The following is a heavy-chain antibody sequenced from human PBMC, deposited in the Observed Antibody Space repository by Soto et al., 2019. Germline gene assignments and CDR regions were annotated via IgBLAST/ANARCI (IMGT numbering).Heavy chain of an antibody. J-gene: IGHJ4*02. CDR2: LTGSGSAT. Sequence: EVQLLESGGSLVQPGGSLRLSCAASGFNFSFYAMSWVRQAPGKGLEWVSGLTGSGSATYYAASVEGRFTISRDNSKNTLYLQMNSLRAEDTAIYYCAKGYRGNPGGPDYWGQGTPVTVSS. CDR3: AKGYRGNPGGPDY. V-gene: IGHV3-23*01. CDR1: GFNFSFYA. D-gene: IGHD1-1*01.